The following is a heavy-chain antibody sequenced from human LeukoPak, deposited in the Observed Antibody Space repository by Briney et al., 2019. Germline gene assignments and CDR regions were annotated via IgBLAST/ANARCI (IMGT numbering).Heavy chain of an antibody. J-gene: IGHJ6*04. CDR1: GGSISSYY. D-gene: IGHD3-22*01. V-gene: IGHV4-59*12. Sequence: PSETLSLTCTVSGGSISSYYWSWIRQPPGKGLEWIGYIYYSGSTNYNPSLKSRVTISVDKSKNQFSLKLSSVTAADTAVYYCASAPPDRSGFLDVWGKGTTVTVSS. CDR3: ASAPPDRSGFLDV. CDR2: IYYSGST.